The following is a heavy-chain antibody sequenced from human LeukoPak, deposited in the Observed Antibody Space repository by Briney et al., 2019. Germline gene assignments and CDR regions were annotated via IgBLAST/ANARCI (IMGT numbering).Heavy chain of an antibody. CDR1: GFIFSTYA. CDR2: ISSSGGST. CDR3: AKYCGYSSSWYKLGFDY. V-gene: IGHV3-23*01. D-gene: IGHD6-13*01. Sequence: QPGGSLRLSCAASGFIFSTYAMSWVRQAPGKGLEWVSAISSSGGSTYYADSVKGRFTISRDNSKNTLYLQMNSLRAEDTAVYYCAKYCGYSSSWYKLGFDYWGQGTLVTVSS. J-gene: IGHJ4*02.